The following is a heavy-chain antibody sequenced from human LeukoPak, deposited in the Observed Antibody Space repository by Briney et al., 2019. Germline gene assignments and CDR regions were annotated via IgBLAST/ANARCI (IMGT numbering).Heavy chain of an antibody. CDR2: ISYDGNYK. CDR3: AKAASGSSYNYFDY. V-gene: IGHV3-30*18. D-gene: IGHD3-10*01. J-gene: IGHJ4*01. CDR1: GITISSYG. Sequence: GGSLRLSCAASGITISSYGVHWVRQAPGKGLDWVAVISYDGNYKYYADSVKGRFTISKDISKNTLYLEMNSLRAEDTAVYYCAKAASGSSYNYFDYWGHGTLVTVSS.